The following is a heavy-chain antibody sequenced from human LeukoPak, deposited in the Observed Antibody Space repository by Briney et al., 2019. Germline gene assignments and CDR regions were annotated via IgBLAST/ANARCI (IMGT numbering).Heavy chain of an antibody. V-gene: IGHV3-20*04. CDR2: INWNGGST. CDR3: ARGSSGYYDEHDC. Sequence: PGGSLRLSCIASGFTFSSYSMSWVRQAPGKGLEWVSGINWNGGSTGYADSVKGRFTISRDNAKNSLYLQVNSLRAEDTALYYCARGSSGYYDEHDCWGQGTLVTVSS. CDR1: GFTFSSYS. D-gene: IGHD3-22*01. J-gene: IGHJ4*02.